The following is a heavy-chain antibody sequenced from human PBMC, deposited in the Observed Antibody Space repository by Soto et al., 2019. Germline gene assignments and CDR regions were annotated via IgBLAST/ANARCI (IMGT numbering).Heavy chain of an antibody. V-gene: IGHV3-23*01. CDR3: AARYGSGTSFDY. CDR2: ISGSGGST. Sequence: EVQLLESGGGLVQPGGSLRLSCAASGFTFSSYAMNWVRQAPGKGLEWVSAISGSGGSTYYADSVKGRFTISRDNSKNTLYLQMNRLRAEDTAVYYCAARYGSGTSFDYWGQGTLVTVSS. J-gene: IGHJ4*02. CDR1: GFTFSSYA. D-gene: IGHD3-10*01.